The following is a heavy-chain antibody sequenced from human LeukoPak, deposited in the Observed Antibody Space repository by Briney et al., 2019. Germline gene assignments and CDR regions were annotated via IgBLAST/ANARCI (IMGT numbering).Heavy chain of an antibody. D-gene: IGHD3-22*01. CDR3: ARVSGESWYYDSSGYPDY. CDR1: GGSISSSSYY. J-gene: IGHJ4*02. CDR2: IYYSGST. Sequence: SETLSLTCTVSGGSISSSSYYWGWIRQPPGKGLEWIGSIYYSGSTYYNPSLKSRVTISVDTSKNQFSLKLSSVTAADTAVYYCARVSGESWYYDSSGYPDYWGQGTLVTVSS. V-gene: IGHV4-39*07.